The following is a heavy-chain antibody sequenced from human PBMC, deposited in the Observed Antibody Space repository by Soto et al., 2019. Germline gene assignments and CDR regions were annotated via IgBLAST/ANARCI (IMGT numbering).Heavy chain of an antibody. CDR2: IAFDGSVS. CDR3: AKEFRHDNWFFEH. V-gene: IGHV3-30*18. Sequence: HPGGSLRLSCAVSGFTFSSHGMQWVRQAPGKGLEWVAVIAFDGSVSYYTDSVKGRFTVSRDNSKSTLYLQMNSLRAEDTAVYYCAKEFRHDNWFFEHWGQGTQVTVSS. CDR1: GFTFSSHG. D-gene: IGHD3-22*01. J-gene: IGHJ4*02.